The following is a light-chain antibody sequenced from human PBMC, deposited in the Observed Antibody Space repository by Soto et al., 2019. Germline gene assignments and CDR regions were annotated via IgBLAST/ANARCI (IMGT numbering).Light chain of an antibody. J-gene: IGLJ2*01. CDR2: SNN. CDR1: GSYIGSNT. Sequence: QSVLTQPPSASGTPGQRVTISCSRSGSYIGSNTVNWYQQLPGTAPKLLIYSNNQRPSGVPDRFSGSKSGTSASLAISGLQSGDEAFYHCATWDDSLNAVVFGGGTQLTVL. CDR3: ATWDDSLNAVV. V-gene: IGLV1-44*01.